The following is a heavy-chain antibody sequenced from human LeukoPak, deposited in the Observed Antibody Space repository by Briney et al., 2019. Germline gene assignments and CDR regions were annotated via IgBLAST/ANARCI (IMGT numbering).Heavy chain of an antibody. J-gene: IGHJ5*02. V-gene: IGHV4-38-2*02. CDR1: GYSISSGYY. CDR3: ARDFRDDFLSGYPFDP. Sequence: PSETLSLTCTVSGYSISSGYYWGWIRQPPGKGLEWIGSIYHSGSTYYNPSLKSRVTISVDTSKNQFSLKLSSVTAADTAVYYCARDFRDDFLSGYPFDPWGQGTLVTVSS. D-gene: IGHD3-3*01. CDR2: IYHSGST.